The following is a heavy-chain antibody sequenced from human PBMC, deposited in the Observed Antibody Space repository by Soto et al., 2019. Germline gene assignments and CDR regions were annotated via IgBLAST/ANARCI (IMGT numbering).Heavy chain of an antibody. CDR1: GFTFSSYA. CDR3: AKDPQWLVLEQYWYFDL. CDR2: ISGSGGST. Sequence: GGSLRLSCAASGFTFSSYAMSWVRQAPGKGLEWVSAISGSGGSTYYADSVKGRFTISRDNSKNTLYLQMNSLRAEDTAVYYCAKDPQWLVLEQYWYFDLWGRGTLVTVSS. D-gene: IGHD6-19*01. V-gene: IGHV3-23*01. J-gene: IGHJ2*01.